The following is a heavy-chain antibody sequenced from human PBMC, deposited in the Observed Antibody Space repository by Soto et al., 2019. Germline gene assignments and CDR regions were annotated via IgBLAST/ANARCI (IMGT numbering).Heavy chain of an antibody. Sequence: SETLSLTCAVYGGSFSGFYWSWIRQPPGKGLEWIGEISHTGSTNYNPSLKSRVTLSVDTSKNQFSLKLTSVTAADTAAYYCARHNGPLYVGYYYDMDVWGQGTTVTVSS. D-gene: IGHD3-16*01. CDR2: ISHTGST. CDR3: ARHNGPLYVGYYYDMDV. J-gene: IGHJ6*02. V-gene: IGHV4-34*01. CDR1: GGSFSGFY.